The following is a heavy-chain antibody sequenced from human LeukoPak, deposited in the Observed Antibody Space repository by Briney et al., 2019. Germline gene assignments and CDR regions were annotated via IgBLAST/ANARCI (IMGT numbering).Heavy chain of an antibody. Sequence: ASVKVSCKASGYTFTSYDINWVRQATGQGLEWMGWMNPNSGNTGYAQKFQGRVAMTRNTSISTAYMELSSLRSEDTAVYCCARALSSGLDYFDYWGQGTLVTVSS. CDR3: ARALSSGLDYFDY. J-gene: IGHJ4*02. CDR1: GYTFTSYD. D-gene: IGHD6-19*01. CDR2: MNPNSGNT. V-gene: IGHV1-8*01.